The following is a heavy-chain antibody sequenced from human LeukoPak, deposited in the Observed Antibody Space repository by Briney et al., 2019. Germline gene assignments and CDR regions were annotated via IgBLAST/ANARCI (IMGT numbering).Heavy chain of an antibody. Sequence: GASLKISCKGSGYIFGSYWIGWVRQMPGKGLEWMGIIYPDDSDTRYSPSFQGQVTISADKSISTAFLQWSSLKASDTAMYYCARRSGSYSNWRFDYWGQGTLVSVTS. CDR1: GYIFGSYW. CDR3: ARRSGSYSNWRFDY. D-gene: IGHD1-26*01. CDR2: IYPDDSDT. J-gene: IGHJ4*02. V-gene: IGHV5-51*01.